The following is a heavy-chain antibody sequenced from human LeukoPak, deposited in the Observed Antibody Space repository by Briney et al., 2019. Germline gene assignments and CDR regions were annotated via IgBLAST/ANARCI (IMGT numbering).Heavy chain of an antibody. D-gene: IGHD2-2*02. J-gene: IGHJ4*02. CDR1: GFALSSYW. CDR3: ATRGYTSSKY. Sequence: GGSLRLSCAASGFALSSYWMHWVRQAPGKGLVWVSDINSDGSTTRYADSVQGRFTISRDNAKNTLYLQMNSLRADDTAVYYCATRGYTSSKYWGQGTLVTVAS. V-gene: IGHV3-74*01. CDR2: INSDGSTT.